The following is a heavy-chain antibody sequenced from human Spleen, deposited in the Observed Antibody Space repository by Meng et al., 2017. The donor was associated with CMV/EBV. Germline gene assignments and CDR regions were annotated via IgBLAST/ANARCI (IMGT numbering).Heavy chain of an antibody. CDR1: GGSFGRYH. D-gene: IGHD2-2*01. CDR2: IIPILGIA. Sequence: SVKVSCKASGGSFGRYHISWVRQAPGQGLEWMGGIIPILGIANYAQKFQGRVTITADKSTSTAYMELSSLRSEDTAVYYCARAAPPRGRACSSTSCYYYYYGMDVWGQGTTVTVSS. V-gene: IGHV1-69*10. CDR3: ARAAPPRGRACSSTSCYYYYYGMDV. J-gene: IGHJ6*02.